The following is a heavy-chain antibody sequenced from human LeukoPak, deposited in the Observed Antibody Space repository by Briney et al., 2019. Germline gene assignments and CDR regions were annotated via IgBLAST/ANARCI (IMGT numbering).Heavy chain of an antibody. CDR2: IWYDGSNK. J-gene: IGHJ4*02. Sequence: PGGSLRLSCAASGFTFSSYGMHWVRQAPGKGLEWVAVIWYDGSNKYYADSVKGRFAISRDNAKNSLYLQMNSLRDEDTAVYYCARVWQDNSGVDYWGQGTLVTVSS. V-gene: IGHV3-33*01. CDR1: GFTFSSYG. D-gene: IGHD2-21*01. CDR3: ARVWQDNSGVDY.